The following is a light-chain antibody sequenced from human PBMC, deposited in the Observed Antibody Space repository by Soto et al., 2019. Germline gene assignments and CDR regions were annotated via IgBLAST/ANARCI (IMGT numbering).Light chain of an antibody. CDR3: TAWDSSLSAVL. CDR1: SSNIGSNY. CDR2: GDS. V-gene: IGLV1-47*02. Sequence: QSVLTQPPSASGTTGQRVTITCSGSSSNIGSNYVYWYQQLAGTAPKLLIYGDSQRPSGVPDRFSGSKSGTSASLAISGLRSEDEADYYCTAWDSSLSAVLFGGGTKVTGL. J-gene: IGLJ3*02.